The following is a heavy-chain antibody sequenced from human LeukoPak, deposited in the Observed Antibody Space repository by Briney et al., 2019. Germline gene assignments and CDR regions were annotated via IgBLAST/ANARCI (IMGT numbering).Heavy chain of an antibody. V-gene: IGHV3-21*01. CDR3: ARDGAPQLGY. J-gene: IGHJ4*02. CDR1: GFTFSSYS. Sequence: GGSLRLSCAASGFTFSSYSMNWVRQAPGKGLEWVSSISSSSSYIYCADSVKGRFTISRDNAKNSLYLQMNSLRAEDTAVYYCARDGAPQLGYWGQGTLVTVSS. CDR2: ISSSSSYI. D-gene: IGHD6-13*01.